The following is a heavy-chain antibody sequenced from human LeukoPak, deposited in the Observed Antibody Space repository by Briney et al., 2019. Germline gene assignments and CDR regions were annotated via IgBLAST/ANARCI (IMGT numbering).Heavy chain of an antibody. CDR1: GFTFSSYS. Sequence: GGSLRLSCAASGFTFSSYSMNWVRQAPGKGLEWVGFIRSKAYGGTTEYAASVKGRFTISRDDSKSIAYLQMNSLKTEDTAVYYCTRGVTPVDYWGQGTLVTVSS. D-gene: IGHD4-23*01. V-gene: IGHV3-49*04. CDR3: TRGVTPVDY. CDR2: IRSKAYGGTT. J-gene: IGHJ4*02.